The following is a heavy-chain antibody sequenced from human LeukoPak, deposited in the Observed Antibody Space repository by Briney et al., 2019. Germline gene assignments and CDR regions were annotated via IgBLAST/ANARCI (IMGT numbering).Heavy chain of an antibody. J-gene: IGHJ6*02. CDR2: IYYSGST. CDR3: ARDLRGYGMDV. D-gene: IGHD1-26*01. CDR1: GGSISSYY. V-gene: IGHV4-59*01. Sequence: SETLSLTCTVSGGSISSYYWSWIRQPPGKGLEWIGYIYYSGSTDYNPSLKSRVTISVDTSKNQFSLKLSSVTAADTAVYYCARDLRGYGMDVWGQGTTVTVSS.